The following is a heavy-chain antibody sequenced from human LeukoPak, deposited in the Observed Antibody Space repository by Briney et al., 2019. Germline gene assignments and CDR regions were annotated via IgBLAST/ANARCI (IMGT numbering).Heavy chain of an antibody. D-gene: IGHD6-6*01. CDR2: IYTSGST. CDR3: ARDVRRSSSSSNPYYYYMDV. Sequence: SETLSLTCTASGGSISNYYWSWIRQPAGKGLEWIGRIYTSGSTNYNPSLKSRVTMSVDTSKNQFSLKLDSVTAADTAVYYCARDVRRSSSSSNPYYYYMDVWGKGTTVTVSS. V-gene: IGHV4-4*07. J-gene: IGHJ6*03. CDR1: GGSISNYY.